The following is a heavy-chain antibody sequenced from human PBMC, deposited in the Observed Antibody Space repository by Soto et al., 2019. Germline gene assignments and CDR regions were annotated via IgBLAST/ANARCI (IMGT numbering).Heavy chain of an antibody. D-gene: IGHD2-15*01. CDR1: GFTFSTYA. CDR3: VKPPISTSWICLLNWFYP. J-gene: IGHJ5*02. V-gene: IGHV3-64D*08. CDR2: ISSNGRTT. Sequence: PGGSLRLSCSASGFTFSTYAMHWVRQAPGKRLEYIAGISSNGRTTSYMDSVKGRFTISRDNSESTLYLQMHRLRLDDTALSYYVKPPISTSWICLLNWFYPWAQGTRVTDSS.